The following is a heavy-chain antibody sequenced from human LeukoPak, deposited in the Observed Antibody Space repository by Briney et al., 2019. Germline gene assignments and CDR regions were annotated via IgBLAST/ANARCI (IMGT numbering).Heavy chain of an antibody. V-gene: IGHV4-4*07. CDR3: ARGRYCSADICSGGDAFDI. CDR2: IYTCGST. Sequence: SETLTLTCTVSGGSINNYYWSWIRQPAGKGLEWIGRIYTCGSTNYNPSLKSRVTMSVDTSKNQFSLKLSPVTAADTAVYYCARGRYCSADICSGGDAFDIWGQGTMVSVSS. J-gene: IGHJ3*02. CDR1: GGSINNYY. D-gene: IGHD2-15*01.